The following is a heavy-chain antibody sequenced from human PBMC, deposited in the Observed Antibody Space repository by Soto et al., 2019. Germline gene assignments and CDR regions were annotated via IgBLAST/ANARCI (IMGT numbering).Heavy chain of an antibody. Sequence: GGSLRLSCAASGFTFSSYWMSWVRQAPGKGLEWVANIKQDGSEKYYVDSVKGRFTISRDNAKNSLCLQMNSLRAEDTAVYYCARDSTYCSGGSCYDDYWGQGTLVTVSS. J-gene: IGHJ4*02. CDR1: GFTFSSYW. D-gene: IGHD2-15*01. V-gene: IGHV3-7*01. CDR2: IKQDGSEK. CDR3: ARDSTYCSGGSCYDDY.